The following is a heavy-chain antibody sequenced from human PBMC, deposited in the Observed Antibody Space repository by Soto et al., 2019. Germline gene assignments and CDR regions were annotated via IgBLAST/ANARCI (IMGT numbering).Heavy chain of an antibody. CDR2: IIPIFGTA. CDR3: ARGGERFLDRPWFDP. V-gene: IGHV1-69*12. D-gene: IGHD3-3*01. Sequence: QVQLVQSGAEVKKPGSSVKVSCKASGGTIRSHAFSWVRQAPGQGLEWMGGIIPIFGTANYAQKFQGRVTITADESMNTAYMELSSLRSEDTAVYYCARGGERFLDRPWFDPWGQGTLVTVSS. CDR1: GGTIRSHA. J-gene: IGHJ5*02.